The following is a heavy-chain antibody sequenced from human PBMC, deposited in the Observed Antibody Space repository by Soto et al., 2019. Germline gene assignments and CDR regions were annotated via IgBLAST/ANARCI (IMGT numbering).Heavy chain of an antibody. V-gene: IGHV3-48*02. Sequence: EVQLVESGGGLVQPGGSLRLSCAAFGFTLSSYSMHWVRQAPGKGLEWVSYISGSGGTIYYADSVKGRFTISRDNAKNSLSVQMNSLRDEDTAVYFCARETGLRSSGWSYYFDFWGQGTLVTVSS. CDR3: ARETGLRSSGWSYYFDF. D-gene: IGHD6-19*01. CDR2: ISGSGGTI. CDR1: GFTLSSYS. J-gene: IGHJ4*02.